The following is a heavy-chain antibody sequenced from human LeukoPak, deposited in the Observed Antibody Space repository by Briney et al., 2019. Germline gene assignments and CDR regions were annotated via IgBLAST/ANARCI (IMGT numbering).Heavy chain of an antibody. V-gene: IGHV6-1*01. CDR2: TYYRSKWYN. CDR1: GDSVSSNTAT. Sequence: SQTLSLTCAISGDSVSSNTATWTWIRQSPSRGLEWLGRTYYRSKWYNDYAVSVKSRITINPDTSKNQFSLRLNSVTPEDTAVYYCARERGSPTWFDYWGQGTLVTVSS. CDR3: ARERGSPTWFDY. D-gene: IGHD1-26*01. J-gene: IGHJ5*01.